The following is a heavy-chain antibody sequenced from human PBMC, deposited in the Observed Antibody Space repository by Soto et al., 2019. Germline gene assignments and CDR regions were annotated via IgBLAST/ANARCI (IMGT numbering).Heavy chain of an antibody. D-gene: IGHD3-10*01. CDR1: GGTFSSYA. Sequence: SVKVSCKASGGTFSSYAISWVRQAPGQGLEWMGGIIPIFGTTNYAQKFQGRVTITADKSTSTAYMELSSLRSEDTAVYYCARYNYYGSGSYYGLYGMDVWGQGTTVTVSS. CDR2: IIPIFGTT. CDR3: ARYNYYGSGSYYGLYGMDV. V-gene: IGHV1-69*06. J-gene: IGHJ6*02.